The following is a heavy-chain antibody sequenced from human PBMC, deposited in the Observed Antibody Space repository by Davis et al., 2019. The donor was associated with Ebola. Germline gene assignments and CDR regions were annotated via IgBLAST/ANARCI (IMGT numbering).Heavy chain of an antibody. D-gene: IGHD4-23*01. CDR2: IKQDGSEK. CDR3: ARGPSTGNSFTY. V-gene: IGHV3-7*01. Sequence: GESLKISCAASGFTFTRYWMSWVRQAPGKGLEWVAIIKQDGSEKDYVDSVKGRFTISRDNDKNSLSLQMNGLRAEDTAVYYCARGPSTGNSFTYWGQGTLVTVSS. CDR1: GFTFTRYW. J-gene: IGHJ4*02.